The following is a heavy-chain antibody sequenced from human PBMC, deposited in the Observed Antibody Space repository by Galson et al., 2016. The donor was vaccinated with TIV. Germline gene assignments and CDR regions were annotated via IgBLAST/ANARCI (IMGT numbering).Heavy chain of an antibody. D-gene: IGHD4-23*01. V-gene: IGHV1-18*01. J-gene: IGHJ4*02. Sequence: QSGAEVKPPGASVKVSCKASGYSFINYYITWVRQAPGQGLEWMGWISGYNDNTNYTLEFQGRLTMTTDTYTSTSYMELRSLRSDDTAVYYCARVVGTVITQKSFDFWGQGTPVIVSS. CDR1: GYSFINYY. CDR2: ISGYNDNT. CDR3: ARVVGTVITQKSFDF.